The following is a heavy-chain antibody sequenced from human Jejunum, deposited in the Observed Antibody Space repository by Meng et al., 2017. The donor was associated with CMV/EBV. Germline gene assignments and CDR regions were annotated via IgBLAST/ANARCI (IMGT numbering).Heavy chain of an antibody. Sequence: GYSFIDSYMHWVRQAPGQGLEWMGWINSVSGDTRSAQKFEGRVTMSRDTSISTSYMEVNSLKSDDTAIYYCARGAKGYGSGPLDYWGQGTPVTVSS. CDR1: GYSFIDSY. D-gene: IGHD3-10*01. CDR3: ARGAKGYGSGPLDY. V-gene: IGHV1-2*02. J-gene: IGHJ4*02. CDR2: INSVSGDT.